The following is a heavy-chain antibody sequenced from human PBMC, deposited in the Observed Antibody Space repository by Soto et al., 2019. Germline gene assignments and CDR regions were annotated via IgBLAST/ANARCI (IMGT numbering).Heavy chain of an antibody. CDR3: ARQRPTDGRWEFANYYGMDV. V-gene: IGHV4-34*12. CDR1: GGSLSAYY. D-gene: IGHD1-26*01. J-gene: IGHJ6*02. CDR2: IIHSEST. Sequence: PSETLSLTCAVYGGSLSAYYWSWVRQPPGKGLEWIGEIIHSESTKYNPSLKSRATISVDTSKNQFSLKLSSVTAADTAVYYCARQRPTDGRWEFANYYGMDVWGQGTPVTVSS.